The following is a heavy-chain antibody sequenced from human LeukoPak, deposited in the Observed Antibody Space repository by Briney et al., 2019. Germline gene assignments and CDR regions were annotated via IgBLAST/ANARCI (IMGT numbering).Heavy chain of an antibody. D-gene: IGHD1-20*01. CDR1: GFTFSSYA. J-gene: IGHJ4*02. CDR2: ISGSGDST. CDR3: AKGREYNWIDY. V-gene: IGHV3-23*01. Sequence: GGSLTLSCAASGFTFSSYAMSWVRQAPGKGLEWVSAISGSGDSTYYADSVKGRFTVSRDNSKNTLYLQMNSVRVEDTAVYYCAKGREYNWIDYWGQGTLVTVSA.